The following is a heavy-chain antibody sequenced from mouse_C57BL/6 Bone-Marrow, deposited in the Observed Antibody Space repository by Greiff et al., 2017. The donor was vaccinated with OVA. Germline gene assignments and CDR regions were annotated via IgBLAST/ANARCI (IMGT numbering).Heavy chain of an antibody. CDR2: ISSGGDYI. V-gene: IGHV5-9-1*02. Sequence: EVHLVESGEGLVKPGGSLKLSCAASGFTFSSYAMSWVRQTPEKRLEWVAYISSGGDYIYYADTVKGRFTISRDNARNTLYLQMSSLKSEDTAMYYCTRPYYYGSSWYFDVWGTGTTVTVSS. D-gene: IGHD1-1*01. J-gene: IGHJ1*03. CDR1: GFTFSSYA. CDR3: TRPYYYGSSWYFDV.